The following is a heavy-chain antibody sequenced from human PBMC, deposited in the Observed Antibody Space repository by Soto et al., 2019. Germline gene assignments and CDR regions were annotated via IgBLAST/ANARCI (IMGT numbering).Heavy chain of an antibody. CDR2: IIPIPGTA. D-gene: IGHD2-2*01. CDR1: GGTFGSYA. Sequence: QVQLVQSGAEVKKPGSSVKVSCKASGGTFGSYAISWVRQAPGQGLEWMGGIIPIPGTANYAQKFQGRVTIAEDESTSTDYMERSSLRSEDTAVYYCARSQGSSTSLEIYYYYYYGMDVWGQGTTVTVSS. CDR3: ARSQGSSTSLEIYYYYYYGMDV. J-gene: IGHJ6*02. V-gene: IGHV1-69*01.